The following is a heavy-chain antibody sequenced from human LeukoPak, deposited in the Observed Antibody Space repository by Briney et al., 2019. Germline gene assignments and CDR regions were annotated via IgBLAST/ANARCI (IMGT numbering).Heavy chain of an antibody. CDR2: INHSGST. V-gene: IGHV4-34*01. D-gene: IGHD3-10*01. J-gene: IGHJ5*02. Sequence: SETLSLTCAVYGGSFSGYYWSWIRQPPGKGLEWIGEINHSGSTNYNPSLKSRVTMSADTSKNQFSLNLISVTAADTSVYYCAREGGWFGELYGWFDPWGQGTLVTVSS. CDR1: GGSFSGYY. CDR3: AREGGWFGELYGWFDP.